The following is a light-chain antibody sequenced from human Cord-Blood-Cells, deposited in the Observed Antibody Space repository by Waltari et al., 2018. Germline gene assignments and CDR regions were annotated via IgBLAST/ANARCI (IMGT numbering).Light chain of an antibody. CDR2: WAS. CDR1: QSVLYSSNNKNY. V-gene: IGKV4-1*01. Sequence: DIVMTQSPDSLAVSLGERATINCKSSQSVLYSSNNKNYLAWYQQKPGQPPKLPIDWASTRESGVPDRVSGSGSGTDFTLTISILEPEDFAVYYCQQRSNWPLTFGGGTKVEIK. CDR3: QQRSNWPLT. J-gene: IGKJ4*01.